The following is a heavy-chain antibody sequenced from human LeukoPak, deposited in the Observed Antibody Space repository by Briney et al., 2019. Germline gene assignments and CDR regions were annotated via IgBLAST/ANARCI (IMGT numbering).Heavy chain of an antibody. V-gene: IGHV3-21*04. CDR1: GFTFSSYS. CDR3: AKPIYYYDSSGYSFDY. J-gene: IGHJ4*02. CDR2: ISSSSSYI. D-gene: IGHD3-22*01. Sequence: NPGGSLRLSCAASGFTFSSYSMNWVRQAPGKGLEWVSSISSSSSYIYYADSVKGRFTISRDNAKNSLYLQMNSLRAEDTAVYYCAKPIYYYDSSGYSFDYWGQGTLVTVSS.